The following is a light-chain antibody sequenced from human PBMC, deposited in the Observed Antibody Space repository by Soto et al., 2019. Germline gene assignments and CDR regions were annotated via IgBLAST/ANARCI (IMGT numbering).Light chain of an antibody. V-gene: IGLV1-47*01. Sequence: QSVLTQPPSASGTPGQRVTISCSGSSSNIGSNYVYWYQHVPGTAPKLLVNRNNERPSGVPDRFSGSKSGTSASLAIVEIRSEDEADYYCAAWDDSLSGYVFGTGTQLTVL. CDR3: AAWDDSLSGYV. CDR2: RNN. CDR1: SSNIGSNY. J-gene: IGLJ1*01.